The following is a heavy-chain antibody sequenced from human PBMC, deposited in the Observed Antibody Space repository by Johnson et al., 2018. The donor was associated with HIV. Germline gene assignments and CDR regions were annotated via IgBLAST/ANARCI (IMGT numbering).Heavy chain of an antibody. V-gene: IGHV3-15*05. CDR2: IKSKTDGGTT. CDR1: GFTFSSYG. D-gene: IGHD1-1*01. Sequence: EVQLLESGGGVVQPGGSLRLSCAASGFTFSSYGMHWVRQAPGKGLEWVGRIKSKTDGGTTDFAAPVKGRFTISRDDSKNTLYLQMGGLRADDMAVYYCARRRDSINNWQEPFDIWGQGTVVTVSS. CDR3: ARRRDSINNWQEPFDI. J-gene: IGHJ3*02.